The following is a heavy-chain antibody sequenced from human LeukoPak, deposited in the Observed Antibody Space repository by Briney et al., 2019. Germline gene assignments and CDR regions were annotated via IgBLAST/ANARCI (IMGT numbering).Heavy chain of an antibody. CDR2: IYYSGST. V-gene: IGHV4-39*01. CDR1: GGSISSSSYY. CDR3: ARHEYYDFWSGYYTKPFDY. D-gene: IGHD3-3*01. Sequence: SETLSPTCTVSGGSISSSSYYWGWIRQPPGKGLEWIGSIYYSGSTYYNPSLKSRVTISVDTSKNQFSLKLSSVTAADTAVYYCARHEYYDFWSGYYTKPFDYWGQGTLVTVSS. J-gene: IGHJ4*02.